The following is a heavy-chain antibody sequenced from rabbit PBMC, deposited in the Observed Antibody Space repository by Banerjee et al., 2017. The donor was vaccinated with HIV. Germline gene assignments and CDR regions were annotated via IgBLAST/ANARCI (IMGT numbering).Heavy chain of an antibody. J-gene: IGHJ4*01. CDR1: GFSFSNNYW. V-gene: IGHV1S45*01. Sequence: QEQLEESGGDLVKPEASLTLTCTASGFSFSNNYWICWVRQAPGKGLEWIACIDAGNSGSTYYASWAKGRFTISKTSSTTVTLQMTSLTAADTATYFCARDGGTGDYLDGNFKLWGPGTLVTVS. CDR3: ARDGGTGDYLDGNFKL. CDR2: IDAGNSGST. D-gene: IGHD2-1*01.